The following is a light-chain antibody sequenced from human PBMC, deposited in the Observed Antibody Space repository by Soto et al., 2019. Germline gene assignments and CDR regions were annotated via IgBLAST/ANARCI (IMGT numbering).Light chain of an antibody. J-gene: IGKJ1*01. CDR2: CAS. Sequence: EIVLTQSPGTLSLSPGERATLSCRASQSVSSYLAWYQQKPGQAPRLLIYCASRRAAGIPDRFSGSGSGTDFTITINRIEPEDFAVYYCQQYGSSSRTFGQGTRVEIK. V-gene: IGKV3-20*01. CDR3: QQYGSSSRT. CDR1: QSVSSY.